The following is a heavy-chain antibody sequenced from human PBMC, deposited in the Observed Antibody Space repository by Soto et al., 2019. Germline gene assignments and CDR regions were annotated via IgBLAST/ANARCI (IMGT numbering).Heavy chain of an antibody. CDR2: IIPMFGTA. J-gene: IGHJ4*02. CDR1: GGTFSTYA. D-gene: IGHD5-18*01. Sequence: QVQLVQSGAEVKKPESSVKVSCKAPGGTFSTYAISWVRQAPGQGLEWMGGIIPMFGTANYAQRFQDRGTITADESTKPVYMELSSLRSEDTAVYFCASGIQLWLRRINNGYSGWGQGTLVTVSS. CDR3: ASGIQLWLRRINNGYSG. V-gene: IGHV1-69*12.